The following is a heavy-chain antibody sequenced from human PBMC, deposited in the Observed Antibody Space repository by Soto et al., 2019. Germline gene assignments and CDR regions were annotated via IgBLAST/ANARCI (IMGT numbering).Heavy chain of an antibody. CDR1: GGSFSGYY. J-gene: IGHJ3*02. CDR2: IYHSGST. Sequence: SETLSLTCAVYGGSFSGYYWSWIRQHPGKGLEWIGDIYHSGSTNYNPSLKSRVTISVDTSKNQFSLKLSSVTAADTAVYYCARDHNVLEAFDIWGQGTMVTVSS. CDR3: ARDHNVLEAFDI. V-gene: IGHV4-34*09. D-gene: IGHD3-3*02.